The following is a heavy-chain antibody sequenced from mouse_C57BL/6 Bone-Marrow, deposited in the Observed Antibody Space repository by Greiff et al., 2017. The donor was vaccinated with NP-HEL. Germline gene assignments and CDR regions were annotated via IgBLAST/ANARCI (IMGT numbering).Heavy chain of an antibody. Sequence: EVQRVESGGGLVKPGGSLKLSCAASGFTFSSYAMSWVRQTPEKRLEWVATISDGGSYTYYPDNVKGRFTISRDNAKNHLYLQMSHLKSEDTAMYYCARLPFYWGQGTSVTVSS. D-gene: IGHD5-5*01. CDR1: GFTFSSYA. J-gene: IGHJ4*01. CDR2: ISDGGSYT. V-gene: IGHV5-4*01. CDR3: ARLPFY.